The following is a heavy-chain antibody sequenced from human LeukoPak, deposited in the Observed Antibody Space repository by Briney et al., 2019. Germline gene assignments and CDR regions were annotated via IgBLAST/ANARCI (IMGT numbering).Heavy chain of an antibody. J-gene: IGHJ5*02. D-gene: IGHD3-10*01. CDR2: ISSSSSYI. Sequence: PGGSLRLSCAASGFTFSSYSMNWVRQAPGKGLEWVSSISSSSSYIYYADSVKGRLTISRDNAKNSLYLQMNSLRAEDTAVYYCARDVASAYYYGSGSYAWFDPWGQGTLVTVSS. V-gene: IGHV3-21*01. CDR1: GFTFSSYS. CDR3: ARDVASAYYYGSGSYAWFDP.